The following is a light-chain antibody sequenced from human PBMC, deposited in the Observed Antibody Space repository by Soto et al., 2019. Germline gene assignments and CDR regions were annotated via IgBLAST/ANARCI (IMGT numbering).Light chain of an antibody. CDR3: QTWGTGIAV. J-gene: IGLJ1*01. Sequence: QSVLTQSPSASASLGASVKLTCTLSSGHSSYAIAWHQQQPEKGPRYLMKLNSDGSHSKGDGIPDRFSGSSSGAERYLTISRLQSEDEADYYCQTWGTGIAVFGTGTKVTVL. V-gene: IGLV4-69*01. CDR2: LNSDGSH. CDR1: SGHSSYA.